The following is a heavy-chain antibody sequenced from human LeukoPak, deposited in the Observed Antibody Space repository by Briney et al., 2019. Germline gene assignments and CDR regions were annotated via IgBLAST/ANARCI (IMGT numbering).Heavy chain of an antibody. CDR1: GGSFSGYY. J-gene: IGHJ4*02. CDR3: ARGNFVLRYFDWFDY. Sequence: KPSETLSLTCAVYGGSFSGYYWSWIRQPPGKGLEWIGEINHSGSTNYNPSLKSRVTISVDTSKNQFSLKLSSVTAADTAVYYCARGNFVLRYFDWFDYWGRGTLVTVSS. V-gene: IGHV4-34*01. CDR2: INHSGST. D-gene: IGHD3-9*01.